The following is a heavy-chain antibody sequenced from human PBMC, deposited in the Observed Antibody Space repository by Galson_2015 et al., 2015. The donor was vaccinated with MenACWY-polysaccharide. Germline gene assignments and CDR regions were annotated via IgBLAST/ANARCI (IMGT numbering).Heavy chain of an antibody. CDR2: TNGDGGAT. D-gene: IGHD2-15*01. CDR1: GFTFSSYW. V-gene: IGHV3-74*01. Sequence: SLRLSCAASGFTFSSYWMHWVRQAPGKGLVWVSRTNGDGGATAYGDPGKGGFTISGDKARNTLNLQMNSLRAEDTAVYYCARAGAKYCRGGNCFFNWFDPWGQGTLVTVSS. CDR3: ARAGAKYCRGGNCFFNWFDP. J-gene: IGHJ5*02.